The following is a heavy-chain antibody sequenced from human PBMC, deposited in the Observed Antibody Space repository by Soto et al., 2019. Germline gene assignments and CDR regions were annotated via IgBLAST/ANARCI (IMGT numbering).Heavy chain of an antibody. V-gene: IGHV4-30-2*01. J-gene: IGHJ6*02. CDR3: ASRPFYYYGLDV. CDR1: GGSITTAGCS. CDR2: VYHTGNA. Sequence: SETLSLTCTVSGGSITTAGCSWSWIRQPPGKALEWIGYVYHTGNAYPKPSLKSRVTISLDRSKNQFSLKMTSVTAADTALYYCASRPFYYYGLDVWGQGTTVTVYS.